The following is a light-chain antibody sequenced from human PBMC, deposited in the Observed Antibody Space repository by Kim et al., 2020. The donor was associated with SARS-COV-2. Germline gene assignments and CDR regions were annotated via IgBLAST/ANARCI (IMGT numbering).Light chain of an antibody. CDR3: QVWDSSSDHVV. J-gene: IGLJ2*01. CDR1: NIGSKS. CDR2: YDS. V-gene: IGLV3-21*04. Sequence: APGKTARITCGGNNIGSKSVHWYQQKPGQAPVRVIYYDSDRPSGIPERFSGSNSGNTATLTISRVEAGDEADYYCQVWDSSSDHVVFGGGTQLTVL.